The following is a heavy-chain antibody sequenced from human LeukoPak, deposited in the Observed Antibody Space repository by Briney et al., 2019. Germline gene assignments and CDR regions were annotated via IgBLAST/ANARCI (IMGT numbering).Heavy chain of an antibody. D-gene: IGHD2-2*01. J-gene: IGHJ4*02. V-gene: IGHV3-21*01. CDR3: ARGGCSSTSCYAFFDY. CDR1: GFTFSSYS. CDR2: ISSSSSDI. Sequence: PGGSLRLSCAASGFTFSSYSMNWVPQAPGEGLEWVSSISSSSSDIYYADSVKGRFTISRDNAKNSLYLQMNSLRAEDTAVYYCARGGCSSTSCYAFFDYWGQGTLVTVSS.